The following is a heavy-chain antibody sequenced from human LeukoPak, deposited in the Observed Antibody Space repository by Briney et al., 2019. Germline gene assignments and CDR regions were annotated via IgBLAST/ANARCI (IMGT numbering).Heavy chain of an antibody. V-gene: IGHV4-4*02. CDR2: IYHSGST. J-gene: IGHJ5*02. CDR1: GGSISSSNW. Sequence: SETLSLTCAVSGGSISSSNWWSWVRQPPGKGLEWIGEIYHSGSTNYNPSLKSRVTISVDKSKNQFSLKLSSVTAADTAVYYCARGRLSGLKDWFDPWGQGTLVTVSS. D-gene: IGHD1-26*01. CDR3: ARGRLSGLKDWFDP.